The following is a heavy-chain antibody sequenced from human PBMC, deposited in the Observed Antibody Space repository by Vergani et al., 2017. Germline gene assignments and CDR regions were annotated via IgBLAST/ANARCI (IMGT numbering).Heavy chain of an antibody. V-gene: IGHV4-59*11. CDR1: FDSIRNRY. CDR2: MHYSENT. Sequence: QVQLQESGPGLVKSSETLSLTCSVSFDSIRNRYCNWIRQPPGKGLEWIGSMHYSENTNYNPSLKTRITISVDTSTNQFSLTLTSVTAADTAVYYCASDTHSGQRADRWGQGILVTVTS. J-gene: IGHJ5*02. CDR3: ASDTHSGQRADR. D-gene: IGHD6-19*01.